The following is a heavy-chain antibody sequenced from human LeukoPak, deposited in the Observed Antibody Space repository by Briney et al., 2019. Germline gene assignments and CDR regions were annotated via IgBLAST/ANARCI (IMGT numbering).Heavy chain of an antibody. CDR2: IRYDGSNK. CDR1: GFTFSSYG. V-gene: IGHV3-30*02. Sequence: GGSLRLSCAASGFTFSSYGMHWVRQAPGKGLEWVAFIRYDGSNKYYADSVKGRFTISRDNSKNTLYLQMNSLRAEDTAVYYCARRATIFGVVTANVYYFDYWGQGTLVTVSS. J-gene: IGHJ4*02. D-gene: IGHD3-3*01. CDR3: ARRATIFGVVTANVYYFDY.